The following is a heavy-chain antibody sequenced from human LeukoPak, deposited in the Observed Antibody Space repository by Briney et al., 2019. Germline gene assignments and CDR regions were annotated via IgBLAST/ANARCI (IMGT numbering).Heavy chain of an antibody. J-gene: IGHJ4*01. CDR3: TRGLEVYGGRTYYG. CDR1: GFTFSSYE. D-gene: IGHD4-23*01. CDR2: ISSSGGSI. V-gene: IGHV3-48*03. Sequence: GGSLRLSCAASGFTFSSYEMSWVRQAPGKGLEWVSYISSSGGSIYYADSVKGRFTISRDNAKNSLYLQMNSLRAEDTAVYYCTRGLEVYGGRTYYGGGQGTPVTVSS.